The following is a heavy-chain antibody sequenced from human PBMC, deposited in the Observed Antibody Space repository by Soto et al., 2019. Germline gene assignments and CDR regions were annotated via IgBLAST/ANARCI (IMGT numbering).Heavy chain of an antibody. V-gene: IGHV4-34*01. CDR1: GGSFSGYY. J-gene: IGHJ2*01. Sequence: QVQLQQWGAGPLRPLETLSLTCGVSGGSFSGYYWAWIRQSPGKGLEWIGELNDRGSINYNPSLTSPVRSSVDTSKYHYSLQLRSVTTADPAVYYSAGEGHDILTGPPCVWCFDLWGRGHRVTVSS. CDR2: LNDRGSI. CDR3: AGEGHDILTGPPCVWCFDL. D-gene: IGHD3-9*01.